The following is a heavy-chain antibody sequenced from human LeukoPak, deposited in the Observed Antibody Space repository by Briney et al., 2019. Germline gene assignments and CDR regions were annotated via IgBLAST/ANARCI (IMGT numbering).Heavy chain of an antibody. CDR3: AKSVKAVYYFDY. D-gene: IGHD5/OR15-5a*01. J-gene: IGHJ4*02. CDR1: GGSISSSNYY. Sequence: SETLSLTCTVSGGSISSSNYYWGWIRQPPGKGLEWIGSIYYSGSTYYNPSLKSRVTISVDTSKNQFSLKLSSVTAADTAVYYCAKSVKAVYYFDYWGQGTLVTVSS. V-gene: IGHV4-39*01. CDR2: IYYSGST.